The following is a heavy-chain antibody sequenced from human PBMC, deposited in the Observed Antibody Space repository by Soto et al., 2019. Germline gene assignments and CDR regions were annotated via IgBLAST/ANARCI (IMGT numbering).Heavy chain of an antibody. V-gene: IGHV1-18*04. J-gene: IGHJ6*02. Sequence: ASVKVSCKASGYTFTSYGISWVRQAPGQGLEWMGWISAYNGNTNYAQKLQGRVTMTTDTSTSTAYMELRSLRSDDTAVYYCARDASCSGGSCYSGNYYYYYGMDVWGQGTLVTVSS. CDR2: ISAYNGNT. CDR1: GYTFTSYG. D-gene: IGHD2-15*01. CDR3: ARDASCSGGSCYSGNYYYYYGMDV.